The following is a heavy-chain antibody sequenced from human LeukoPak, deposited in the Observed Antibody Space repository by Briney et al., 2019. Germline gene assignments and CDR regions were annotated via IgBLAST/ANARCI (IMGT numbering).Heavy chain of an antibody. CDR3: AKRPSDYGDYVSYFDY. CDR1: GFGFGQYE. CDR2: IGVRAATI. D-gene: IGHD4-17*01. Sequence: GGSLRLSCAASGFGFGQYEMDWVRQAPGKGLEGIAYIGVRAATIYYGDSVEGRFTISRDNSKDTLYLQMNSLRAEDTAVYYCAKRPSDYGDYVSYFDYWGQGTLVTVSS. V-gene: IGHV3-48*03. J-gene: IGHJ4*02.